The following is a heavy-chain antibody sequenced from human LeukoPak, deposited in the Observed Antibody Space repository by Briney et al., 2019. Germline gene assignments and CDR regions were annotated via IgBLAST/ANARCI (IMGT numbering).Heavy chain of an antibody. CDR2: INAGNGNT. CDR1: GYTFTSYA. J-gene: IGHJ4*02. CDR3: AVIAAAGTVTDY. D-gene: IGHD6-13*01. Sequence: ASVKVSCKASGYTFTSYAMHWVRQAPGQRLEWMGWINAGNGNTKYSQKFQGRVTITRDTSASTAYMELSSLRSEDTAVYYCAVIAAAGTVTDYWGQGTLVTVSS. V-gene: IGHV1-3*01.